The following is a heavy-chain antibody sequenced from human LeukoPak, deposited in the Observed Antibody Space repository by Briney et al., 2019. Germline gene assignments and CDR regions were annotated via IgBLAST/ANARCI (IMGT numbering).Heavy chain of an antibody. Sequence: GGSLRLSCAASGFTFSNYAMHWVRQAQGKGLEWVAVISYDGTNKYYADSVKGRFTISRDNSKNTLYLQMNSLRAEDTAVYYCAKTRGYGSGTHYGMDVWGQGTTVTVSS. CDR2: ISYDGTNK. J-gene: IGHJ6*02. D-gene: IGHD3-10*01. CDR3: AKTRGYGSGTHYGMDV. CDR1: GFTFSNYA. V-gene: IGHV3-30-3*02.